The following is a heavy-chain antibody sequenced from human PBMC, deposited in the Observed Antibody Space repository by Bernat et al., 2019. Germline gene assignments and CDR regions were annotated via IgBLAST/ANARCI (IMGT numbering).Heavy chain of an antibody. Sequence: QLQLQESGPGLVKPSETLSLTCTVSGGSISSSSYYWGWIRQPPGKGLEWIGSIYYSGSTYYNPSLKSRVTISVDTSKNQFSLKLSSVTAADTAVYYCARLSFGYSYGSAFDYWGQGTLVTVSS. CDR3: ARLSFGYSYGSAFDY. CDR2: IYYSGST. CDR1: GGSISSSSYY. J-gene: IGHJ4*02. D-gene: IGHD5-18*01. V-gene: IGHV4-39*01.